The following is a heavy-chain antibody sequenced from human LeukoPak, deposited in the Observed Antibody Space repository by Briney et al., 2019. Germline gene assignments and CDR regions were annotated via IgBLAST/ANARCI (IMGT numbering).Heavy chain of an antibody. J-gene: IGHJ4*02. Sequence: QPGGSLRLSCAASGFPFNSFWMHWVRQAPGKGLVWVSDMNEYSTTIRYADSVKGRFTISRDNAKSILYLQMNNLRAEDTAIYFCARGGVNPVDHWGQGTLVTVSS. CDR3: ARGGVNPVDH. D-gene: IGHD1-14*01. V-gene: IGHV3-74*01. CDR2: MNEYSTTI. CDR1: GFPFNSFW.